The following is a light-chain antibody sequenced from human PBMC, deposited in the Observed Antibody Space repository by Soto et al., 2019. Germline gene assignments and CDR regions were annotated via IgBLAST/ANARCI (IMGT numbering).Light chain of an antibody. CDR1: QGIRND. CDR2: AAS. J-gene: IGKJ4*01. V-gene: IGKV1-6*01. Sequence: AIQMTQSPSSLSASVGDRVTITCRASQGIRNDLGWYQQKPGKAPKLLIYAASSLQSGVPSRFSGIGSGTDFTLNINSLQPEDFATYYCQQADSFPRTVGGGTKVDSK. CDR3: QQADSFPRT.